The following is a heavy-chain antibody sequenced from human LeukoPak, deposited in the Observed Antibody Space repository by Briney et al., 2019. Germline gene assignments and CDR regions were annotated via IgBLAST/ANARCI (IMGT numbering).Heavy chain of an antibody. CDR2: INPSGGST. D-gene: IGHD3-10*01. J-gene: IGHJ3*02. CDR1: GYTFTSYY. CDR3: ATRIALVRGVDAFDI. Sequence: ASVKVSCKASGYTFTSYYMHWVRQAPGQGLEWMGIINPSGGSTSCAQKFQGRVTITADESTSTAYMELSSLRSEDTAVYYCATRIALVRGVDAFDIWGQGTMVTVSS. V-gene: IGHV1-46*01.